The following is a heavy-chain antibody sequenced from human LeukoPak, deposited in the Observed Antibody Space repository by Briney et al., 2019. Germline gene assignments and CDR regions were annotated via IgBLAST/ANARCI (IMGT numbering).Heavy chain of an antibody. CDR2: INSDGTTT. V-gene: IGHV3-74*01. J-gene: IGHJ4*02. CDR1: GFTFSSYY. CDR3: ARALHFDFES. D-gene: IGHD3-3*02. Sequence: PGGSLRLSCAASGFTFSSYYIYWVRQAPGKGLMWVSRINSDGTTTRYADAVKGRFSISRDNAKNTVYLQMNSLRVEDTAVYYCARALHFDFESWGQGTLVTVSS.